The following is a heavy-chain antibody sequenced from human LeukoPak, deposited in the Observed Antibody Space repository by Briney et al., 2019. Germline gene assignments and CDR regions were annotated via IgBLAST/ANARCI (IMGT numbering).Heavy chain of an antibody. CDR1: GFTFSSYG. Sequence: PGGSLRLSCAASGFTFSSYGMHWVRQAPGKGLEWVAVVSYDGSNKYYADSVKGRFTISGDNSKNTLYLQMNSLRAEDTAVYYCAKDLPPGYWGQGTLVTVSS. J-gene: IGHJ4*02. V-gene: IGHV3-30*18. CDR3: AKDLPPGY. CDR2: VSYDGSNK.